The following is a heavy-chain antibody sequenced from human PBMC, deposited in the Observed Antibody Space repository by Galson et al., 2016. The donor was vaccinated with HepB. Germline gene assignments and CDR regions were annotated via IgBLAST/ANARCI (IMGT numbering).Heavy chain of an antibody. D-gene: IGHD1-7*01. CDR3: ARHAGTSYENYYMDV. J-gene: IGHJ6*03. CDR1: GGSISSSYY. Sequence: SETLSLTCTVSGGSISSSYYWAWIRQPPGKGLEWIASIYYGGTSYYKPSLTSRVTISVDTSKSQFSLKVRSVTAADTAVYYCARHAGTSYENYYMDVWGRGTTVAVS. CDR2: IYYGGTS. V-gene: IGHV4-39*01.